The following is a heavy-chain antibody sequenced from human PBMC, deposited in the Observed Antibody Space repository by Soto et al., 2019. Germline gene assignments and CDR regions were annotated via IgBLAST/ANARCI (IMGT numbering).Heavy chain of an antibody. Sequence: PVGSLRLSCAASGFTFSDYYMSWIRQAPGKGLEWLSYISTTDSTIYYADSVRGRFTISRDSAKNSLYLQMNSLRGEDTAVYYCARGTVVRIATSAFDIWGQGTMVTVSS. CDR2: ISTTDSTI. V-gene: IGHV3-11*01. D-gene: IGHD2-21*01. CDR3: ARGTVVRIATSAFDI. CDR1: GFTFSDYY. J-gene: IGHJ3*02.